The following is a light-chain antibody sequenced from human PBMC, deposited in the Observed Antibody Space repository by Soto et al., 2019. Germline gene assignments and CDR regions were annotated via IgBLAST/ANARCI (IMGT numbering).Light chain of an antibody. V-gene: IGLV2-23*02. CDR3: SSYAGSISYVI. J-gene: IGLJ2*01. Sequence: QSALTQPASVSGSPGQSITISCPGTSSDVGSYNLVSWYQQHPGKAPQLMIFAVSKRPSGVSNRFSGSKSGDTASLTISGLQAEDEADYYCSSYAGSISYVIFGGGTKVTVL. CDR2: AVS. CDR1: SSDVGSYNL.